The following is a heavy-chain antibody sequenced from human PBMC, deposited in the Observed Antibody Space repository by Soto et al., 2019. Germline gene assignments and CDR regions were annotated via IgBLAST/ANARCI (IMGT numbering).Heavy chain of an antibody. J-gene: IGHJ4*02. CDR2: IKTKTQGDTT. CDR3: TTGSVEGY. V-gene: IGHV3-15*07. D-gene: IGHD1-26*01. CDR1: GFTISGAW. Sequence: EVQLVESGGGLVKPGGSLRLSCAASGFTISGAWMNWVRQAPGKGLEWVGRIKTKTQGDTTDYAAPVKGRFTISRDDSENTLSLHMNSLKIEDTAVYYCTTGSVEGYWGQGTLVTVSS.